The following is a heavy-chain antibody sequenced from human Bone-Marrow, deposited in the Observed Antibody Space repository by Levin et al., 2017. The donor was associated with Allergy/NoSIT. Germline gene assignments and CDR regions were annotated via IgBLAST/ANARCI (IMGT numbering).Heavy chain of an antibody. V-gene: IGHV1-46*02. CDR1: GFNINAYY. Sequence: GESLKISCRALGFNINAYYMHWVRQAPGQGLEWMGIINPSGRSITNTQRFQDRISMTTDTSTDTVYMELSSLTSEDTALYYCAREEEAYYGYFHGMEGWGRGTTVIVSS. J-gene: IGHJ6*02. CDR3: AREEEAYYGYFHGMEG. D-gene: IGHD3-16*01. CDR2: INPSGRSI.